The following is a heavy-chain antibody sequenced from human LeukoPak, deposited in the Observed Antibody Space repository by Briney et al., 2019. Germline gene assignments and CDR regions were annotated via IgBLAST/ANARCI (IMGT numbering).Heavy chain of an antibody. CDR2: IKQDGSQK. CDR3: ARVSSVYCSGGSCYGNYYFDY. Sequence: GGSQTLFCAPSGFTFSIYWMSWVRQAPGGRLVWVANIKQDGSQKYYVDSVKGRFTISRDNDKTSLYLKMNSLRAEDTAVYYCARVSSVYCSGGSCYGNYYFDYWGQGTLVTVSS. CDR1: GFTFSIYW. J-gene: IGHJ4*02. V-gene: IGHV3-7*04. D-gene: IGHD2-15*01.